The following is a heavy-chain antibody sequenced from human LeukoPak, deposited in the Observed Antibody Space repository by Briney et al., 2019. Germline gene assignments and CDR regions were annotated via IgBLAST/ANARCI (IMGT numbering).Heavy chain of an antibody. V-gene: IGHV3-74*01. Sequence: GGSLRLSCADSGFTFGRYWMHWVRQTPGKGLVWVSCISADGSVTRYADSVKGRFTISRDNTKSTLYLQMHSLRAEDTAVYYCATAGGDGSRMGFDPWGQGTLVTVSS. J-gene: IGHJ5*02. CDR1: GFTFGRYW. CDR2: ISADGSVT. D-gene: IGHD2-15*01. CDR3: ATAGGDGSRMGFDP.